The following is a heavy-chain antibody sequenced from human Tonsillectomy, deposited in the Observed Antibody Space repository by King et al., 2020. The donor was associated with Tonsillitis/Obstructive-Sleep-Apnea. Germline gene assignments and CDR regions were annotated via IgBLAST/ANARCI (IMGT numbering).Heavy chain of an antibody. CDR2: ISSSSSTI. CDR1: GFTFSSYS. Sequence: EVQLVESGGGLVQPGGSLRLSCAASGFTFSSYSMNWVRKAPGEGLEWVSYISSSSSTIYYADSVKGRFTISRDNTKNTLYLKMNSLGDEDTAVYYGARDIGGNGGYYYYYMDVWGKGTTVTVSS. V-gene: IGHV3-48*02. D-gene: IGHD3-16*01. J-gene: IGHJ6*03. CDR3: ARDIGGNGGYYYYYMDV.